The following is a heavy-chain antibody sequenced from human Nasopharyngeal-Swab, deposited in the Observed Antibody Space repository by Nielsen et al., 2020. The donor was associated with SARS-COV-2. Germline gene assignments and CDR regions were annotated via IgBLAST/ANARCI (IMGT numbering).Heavy chain of an antibody. CDR2: INPSGGST. CDR3: ARLLLWFGELLSRTYYYYGMDV. CDR1: GYTFTSYY. J-gene: IGHJ6*02. V-gene: IGHV1-46*01. D-gene: IGHD3-10*01. Sequence: ASVKVSCKASGYTFTSYYMHWVRQAPGQGLEWMGIINPSGGSTSYAQKFQGRVTMTTDTSTSTAYMELRSLRSDDTAVYYCARLLLWFGELLSRTYYYYGMDVWGQGTTVTVSS.